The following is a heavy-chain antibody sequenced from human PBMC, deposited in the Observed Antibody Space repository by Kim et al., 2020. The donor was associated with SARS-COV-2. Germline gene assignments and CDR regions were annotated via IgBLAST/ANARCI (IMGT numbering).Heavy chain of an antibody. J-gene: IGHJ4*02. CDR1: GYTFTGYY. CDR2: INPNSGGT. Sequence: ASVKVSCKASGYTFTGYYMHWVRQAPGQGLEWMGWINPNSGGTNYAQKFQGWVTMTRDTSISTAYMELSRLRSDDTAVYYCARESAHMVRGVIDDKELFDYWGQGTLVTVSS. D-gene: IGHD3-10*01. CDR3: ARESAHMVRGVIDDKELFDY. V-gene: IGHV1-2*04.